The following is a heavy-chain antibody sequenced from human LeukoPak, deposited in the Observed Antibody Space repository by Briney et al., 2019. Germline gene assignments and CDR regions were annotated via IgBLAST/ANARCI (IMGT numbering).Heavy chain of an antibody. Sequence: GGSLRLSCAASEFSVGSNYMTWVRQAPGKGLEWVSLIYSGGSTYYADSVKGRFTISRDNSKNTLYLQMGSLRAEDMAVYYCARDGAPYQLLKNWFDPWGQGTLVTVSS. CDR2: IYSGGST. D-gene: IGHD2-2*01. V-gene: IGHV3-66*01. CDR3: ARDGAPYQLLKNWFDP. CDR1: EFSVGSNY. J-gene: IGHJ5*02.